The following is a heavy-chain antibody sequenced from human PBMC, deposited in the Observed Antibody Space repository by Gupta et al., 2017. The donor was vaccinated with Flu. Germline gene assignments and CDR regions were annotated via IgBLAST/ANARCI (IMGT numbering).Heavy chain of an antibody. CDR1: GGSISSGGYY. CDR2: IYTSGST. V-gene: IGHV4-61*02. CDR3: ARVRGRGGMDV. D-gene: IGHD1-26*01. Sequence: QVQLQESGPGLVKPSQTLSLTCTVSGGSISSGGYYWSWIRQPAGKGLEWIGRIYTSGSTNYNPSLKSRVTISVDTSKNQFSLKLSSVTAADTAVYYCARVRGRGGMDVWGQGTTVTVSS. J-gene: IGHJ6*02.